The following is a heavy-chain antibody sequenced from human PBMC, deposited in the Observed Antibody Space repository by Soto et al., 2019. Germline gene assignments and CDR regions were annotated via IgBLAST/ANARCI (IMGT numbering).Heavy chain of an antibody. CDR2: IYYSGST. CDR3: ARGAANSYDFWSGYYYYYYGMDV. J-gene: IGHJ6*02. D-gene: IGHD3-3*01. Sequence: PSETLSLTCTVSGGSISSYYWSWIRQPPGKGLEWIGYIYYSGSTNYNPSLKSRVTISVDTSKNQFSLKLSSVTAADTAVYYCARGAANSYDFWSGYYYYYYGMDVWGQGTTVTVSS. V-gene: IGHV4-59*08. CDR1: GGSISSYY.